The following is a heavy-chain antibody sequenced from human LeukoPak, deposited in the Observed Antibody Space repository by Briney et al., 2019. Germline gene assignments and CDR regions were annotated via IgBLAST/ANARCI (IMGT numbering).Heavy chain of an antibody. CDR1: GFTFRNSW. Sequence: PGGSLRLSCAASGFTFRNSWMHWVRQAPGKGLVWVSRTNSDGSSTDYADSVKGRFTLSRDNVKNTLYLQMNSLRAEDTAVYYCGRGRFHLLGDTLNSDLWSQGTLVTVSS. D-gene: IGHD1-26*01. J-gene: IGHJ5*02. V-gene: IGHV3-74*01. CDR2: TNSDGSST. CDR3: GRGRFHLLGDTLNSDL.